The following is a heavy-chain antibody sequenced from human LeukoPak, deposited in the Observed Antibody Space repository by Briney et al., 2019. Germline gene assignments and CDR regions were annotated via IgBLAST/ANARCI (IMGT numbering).Heavy chain of an antibody. D-gene: IGHD5-18*01. V-gene: IGHV1-2*02. CDR3: ATGSSYGDY. CDR1: GYTFTGYY. CDR2: INPNSGGT. Sequence: ASVKVSYKASGYTFTGYYMHWVRQAPGQGLEWMGWINPNSGGTNYAQKFQGRVTMTRDTSISTAYVELSSLTSDDTAVYFCATGSSYGDYWGQGTLVTVSS. J-gene: IGHJ4*02.